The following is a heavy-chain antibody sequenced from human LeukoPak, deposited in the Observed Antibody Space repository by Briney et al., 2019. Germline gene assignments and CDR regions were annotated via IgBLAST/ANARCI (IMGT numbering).Heavy chain of an antibody. J-gene: IGHJ2*01. CDR2: IYPGDSDT. CDR1: GYSFTSYW. CDR3: ARPGTRGVRQWWYFDL. D-gene: IGHD3-10*01. Sequence: GESLKISCKGSGYSFTSYWIGWVRQMPGKGLEWMGIIYPGDSDTRYSPSFQGQVTISADKSISTAYLQWSSLKASDTAMYYCARPGTRGVRQWWYFDLWGRGTLVTVSS. V-gene: IGHV5-51*01.